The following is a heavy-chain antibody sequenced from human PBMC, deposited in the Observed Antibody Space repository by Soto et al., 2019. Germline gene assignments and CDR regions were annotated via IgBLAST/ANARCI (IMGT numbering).Heavy chain of an antibody. V-gene: IGHV3-20*04. Sequence: EVQLVESGGGVVRPGGSLRLACAASGFSVDEYSMSWVRQVPGKGLEWVSGLHRNDKNTSYADSVRGRFAISRDDAKNSLYLQMNSLRAEDTAFYYCARDHRWGYQYGDYGDSWGHGTLVTVSS. D-gene: IGHD4-17*01. CDR3: ARDHRWGYQYGDYGDS. CDR1: GFSVDEYS. J-gene: IGHJ5*01. CDR2: LHRNDKNT.